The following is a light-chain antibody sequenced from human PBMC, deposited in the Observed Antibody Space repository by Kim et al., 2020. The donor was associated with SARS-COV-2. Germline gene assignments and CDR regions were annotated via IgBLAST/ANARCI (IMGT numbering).Light chain of an antibody. V-gene: IGLV4-69*01. CDR3: QTWGSGIQM. CDR2: LNSDGSH. CDR1: SGHSSYA. Sequence: QPVLTQSPSASASLGASVKLTCTLSSGHSSYAIAWHQQQPEKGPRYLMKLNSDGSHRKGDGIPDRFSGSSSGAERYLTISSLQSEDEADYYCQTWGSGIQMFGGGTQLTVL. J-gene: IGLJ3*02.